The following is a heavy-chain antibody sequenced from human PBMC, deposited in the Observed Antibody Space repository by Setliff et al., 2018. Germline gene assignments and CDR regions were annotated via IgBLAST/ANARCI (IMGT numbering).Heavy chain of an antibody. CDR1: GFTFDEFA. D-gene: IGHD3-22*01. J-gene: IGHJ6*02. V-gene: IGHV3-9*01. CDR2: ISWNSGSTI. CDR3: ARAYDSSGYYDYYYGMDV. Sequence: GGSLRLSCAASGFTFDEFAMHWVRQAPGKGLEWVSGISWNSGSTIYYADSVKGRFTISRDNAKNSLYLQMNSLRAEDTAVYYCARAYDSSGYYDYYYGMDVWGQGTTVTVSS.